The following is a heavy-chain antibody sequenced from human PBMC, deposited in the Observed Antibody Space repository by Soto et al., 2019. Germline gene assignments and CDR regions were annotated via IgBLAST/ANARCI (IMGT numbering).Heavy chain of an antibody. V-gene: IGHV4-59*01. CDR1: GGSISSNY. CDR3: ARDTRYGVLDY. Sequence: SETLSLTCTVAGGSISSNYWSWIRQPPGKGLEWIGYIYYSGDTNYNPSLKSRVTISVDTSKNQFSLSLSSLTAADTAVYYCARDTRYGVLDYWGQGTLVTVSS. CDR2: IYYSGDT. D-gene: IGHD4-17*01. J-gene: IGHJ4*02.